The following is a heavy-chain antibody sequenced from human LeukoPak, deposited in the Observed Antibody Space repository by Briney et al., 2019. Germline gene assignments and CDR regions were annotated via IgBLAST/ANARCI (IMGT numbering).Heavy chain of an antibody. CDR3: ARIRYFDWLFDY. J-gene: IGHJ4*02. CDR1: GYSISSGYY. Sequence: SETLSLTCAVSGYSISSGYYWGWIRQPPGKGLEWIGSIYHSGSTYYNPSLKSRVTISVDTSKNQFSLKLSSETAADTAVYYCARIRYFDWLFDYWGQGTLVTVSS. V-gene: IGHV4-38-2*01. D-gene: IGHD3-9*01. CDR2: IYHSGST.